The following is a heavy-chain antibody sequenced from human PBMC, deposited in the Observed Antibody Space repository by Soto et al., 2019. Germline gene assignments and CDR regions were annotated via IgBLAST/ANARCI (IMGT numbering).Heavy chain of an antibody. CDR1: GGSISSSSYY. CDR2: IYYSGST. J-gene: IGHJ4*02. Sequence: SETLSLTCTVSGGSISSSSYYWGWIRQPPGKGLEWIGSIYYSGSTYYNPSLKSRVTISVDTSKNQFSLKLSSVTAADTAVYYGARQPRILTGYYGQFDYWGKGTLVT. D-gene: IGHD3-9*01. CDR3: ARQPRILTGYYGQFDY. V-gene: IGHV4-39*01.